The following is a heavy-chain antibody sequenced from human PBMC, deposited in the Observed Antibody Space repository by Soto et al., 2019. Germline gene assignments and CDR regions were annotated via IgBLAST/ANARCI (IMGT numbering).Heavy chain of an antibody. D-gene: IGHD2-15*01. CDR3: ARARGARYFDY. Sequence: SETLSLTCTVSGGSISSGDYYWSWIRQPPGKGLEWVGYIYYSGSTYYNPSLKSRVTISVDTSKNQFSLKLSSVTAADTAVYYCARARGARYFDYWGQGTLVTVSS. CDR1: GGSISSGDYY. J-gene: IGHJ4*02. CDR2: IYYSGST. V-gene: IGHV4-30-4*01.